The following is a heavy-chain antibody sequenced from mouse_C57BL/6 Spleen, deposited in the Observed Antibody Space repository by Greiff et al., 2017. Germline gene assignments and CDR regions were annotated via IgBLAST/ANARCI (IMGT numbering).Heavy chain of an antibody. D-gene: IGHD2-4*01. V-gene: IGHV1-22*01. J-gene: IGHJ2*01. CDR1: GYTFTDYN. Sequence: EVQLQQSGPELVKPGASVKMSCKASGYTFTDYNMHWVKQSHGKSLEWIGYINPNNGGTSYNQKFKGKATLTVNKSSSTAYMELRSLTSEDSAVYYCARGAGVYYDYDAGHFDYWGQGTTLTVSS. CDR2: INPNNGGT. CDR3: ARGAGVYYDYDAGHFDY.